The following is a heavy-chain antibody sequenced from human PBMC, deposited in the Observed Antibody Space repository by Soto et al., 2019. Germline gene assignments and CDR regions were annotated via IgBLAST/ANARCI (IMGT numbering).Heavy chain of an antibody. CDR1: GDSVSSNSAA. CDR2: TYYRSKWYN. D-gene: IGHD4-17*01. J-gene: IGHJ3*02. Sequence: SQTLSLTCAISGDSVSSNSAARNWIRQSPSRGLEWLGRTYYRSKWYNDYAVSVKSRITISPDTSKNQFSLQLNSVTPEDTAVYYCAREADYGDFEGAAFDICGQGTMVTVSS. CDR3: AREADYGDFEGAAFDI. V-gene: IGHV6-1*01.